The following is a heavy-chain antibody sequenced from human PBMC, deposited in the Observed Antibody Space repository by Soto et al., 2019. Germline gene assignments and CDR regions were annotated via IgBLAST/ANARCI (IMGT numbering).Heavy chain of an antibody. V-gene: IGHV1-2*02. CDR1: GYTFTGYY. D-gene: IGHD5-18*01. Sequence: GASVKVSCKVSGYTFTGYYMHWVRQAPGQGLEWMGWINPNSGGTNYAQKLQGRVTMTRDTSTGTAYMELGSLRSEDTAVYYCARGGRIVDTGIGYYYYHAMDVWGQGTTVTVSS. CDR2: INPNSGGT. J-gene: IGHJ6*02. CDR3: ARGGRIVDTGIGYYYYHAMDV.